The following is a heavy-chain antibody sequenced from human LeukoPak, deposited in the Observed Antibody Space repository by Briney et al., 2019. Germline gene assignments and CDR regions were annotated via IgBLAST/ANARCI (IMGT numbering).Heavy chain of an antibody. CDR3: VRQGDSIY. CDR2: IGSSSSTI. V-gene: IGHV3-48*02. CDR1: GFTFSLYV. D-gene: IGHD2-21*01. Sequence: GGSLRLSCVASGFTFSLYVMNCVRQAPGTGLEWVSYIGSSSSTIYYADSVKGRFIISRNNAKNSLYLQMNSLTDEDSAVYYCVRQGDSIYWGQGTLLTVSS. J-gene: IGHJ4*02.